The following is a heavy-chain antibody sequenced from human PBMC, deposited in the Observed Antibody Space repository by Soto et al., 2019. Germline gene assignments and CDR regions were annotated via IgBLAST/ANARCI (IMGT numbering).Heavy chain of an antibody. J-gene: IGHJ4*02. D-gene: IGHD1-1*01. V-gene: IGHV4-61*01. CDR3: VTERNTAWTSLDS. CDR2: IYYSGST. Sequence: SETLSLTCTVSGGSVNSGRYYWNWIRQPPGKGLEWIGYIYYSGSTNYNPSLKSRVTISVDTSKDQFSLRLTSVTAADTAVYYCVTERNTAWTSLDSWGQAIMATVYS. CDR1: GGSVNSGRYY.